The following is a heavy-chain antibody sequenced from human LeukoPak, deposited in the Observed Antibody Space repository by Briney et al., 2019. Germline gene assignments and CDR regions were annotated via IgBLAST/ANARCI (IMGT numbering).Heavy chain of an antibody. V-gene: IGHV1-46*01. Sequence: GASVKVSCKASGYTFTSYYMHWVRQAPGQGLEWMGIINPSGGSTSYAQKFQGRVTMTRDMSTSTVYMELSSLRSEDTAVYFCARVGTTGATADNWGQGTLVTVSS. CDR2: INPSGGST. CDR1: GYTFTSYY. CDR3: ARVGTTGATADN. J-gene: IGHJ4*02. D-gene: IGHD4-11*01.